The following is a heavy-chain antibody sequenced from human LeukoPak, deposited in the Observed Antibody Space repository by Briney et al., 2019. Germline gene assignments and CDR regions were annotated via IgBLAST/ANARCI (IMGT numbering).Heavy chain of an antibody. V-gene: IGHV1-2*02. J-gene: IGHJ3*02. CDR3: ARAVSGTLGGAFDI. D-gene: IGHD1-7*01. CDR1: RYTFTDYF. Sequence: PSLKPSCKASRYTFTDYFVQSVRHTPGPRLKCLGWINPNSGVTRYAQKFQGRVTLTRDTAAYMELSSLKSDDTAVYYCARAVSGTLGGAFDIWGQGTAVTVSS. CDR2: INPNSGVT.